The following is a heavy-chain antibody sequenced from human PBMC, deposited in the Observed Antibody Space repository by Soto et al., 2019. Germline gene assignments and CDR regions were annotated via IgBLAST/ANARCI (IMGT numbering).Heavy chain of an antibody. CDR3: ARTPDRYCTNGVCFFDP. CDR1: GYTFTGYY. V-gene: IGHV1-2*02. Sequence: ASVKVSCKASGYTFTGYYMHWVRQAPGQGLERMGWINPNSGGTNYAQKFQGRVTMTRDTSISTAYMELSRLRSDDTAVYYCARTPDRYCTNGVCFFDPWGQGTLVTVSS. CDR2: INPNSGGT. D-gene: IGHD2-8*01. J-gene: IGHJ5*02.